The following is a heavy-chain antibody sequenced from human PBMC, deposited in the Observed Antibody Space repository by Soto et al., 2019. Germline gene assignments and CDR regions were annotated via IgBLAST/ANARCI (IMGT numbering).Heavy chain of an antibody. J-gene: IGHJ4*02. V-gene: IGHV4-38-2*02. CDR3: PRDRPKLILREPTL. D-gene: IGHD3-16*01. CDR2: TYHHGRA. Sequence: SENLCLTCAVSGYAISIGYSWGLIRQSQGKGVGWIGTTYHHGRAHDHPTLKNRPTISLDSSNCQVALKLASVTAANTAVYYCPRDRPKLILREPTLWGQGALVTVSS. CDR1: GYAISIGYS.